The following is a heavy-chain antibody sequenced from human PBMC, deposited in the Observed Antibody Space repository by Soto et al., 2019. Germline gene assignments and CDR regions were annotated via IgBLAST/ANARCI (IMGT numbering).Heavy chain of an antibody. CDR1: EFSFGGYA. CDR2: ISGSGASA. V-gene: IGHV3-23*01. J-gene: IGHJ4*02. CDR3: AIGSRAHTTYYFDY. D-gene: IGHD3-16*01. Sequence: EVQLLESGGGLVQPGGPLRLSCAASEFSFGGYAMSWVRQAPGKGLEWVSSISGSGASAFYAASVRGRFTISRDNTGTTVFLPMNSLRAEDTALSYCAIGSRAHTTYYFDYWGQGARTTVSS.